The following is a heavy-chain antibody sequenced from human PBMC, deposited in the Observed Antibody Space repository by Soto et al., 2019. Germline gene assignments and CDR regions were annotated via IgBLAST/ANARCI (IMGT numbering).Heavy chain of an antibody. CDR3: AKDRFDTIFGVVIEDYYYGMDV. CDR1: GFTFSSYA. J-gene: IGHJ6*02. CDR2: ISGSGGST. V-gene: IGHV3-23*01. D-gene: IGHD3-3*01. Sequence: GSLRLSCAASGFTFSSYAMSWVRQAPGKGLEWVSAISGSGGSTYYADSVKGRFTISRDNSKNTLYLQMNGLRAEDTAVYYCAKDRFDTIFGVVIEDYYYGMDVWGQGTTVTVSS.